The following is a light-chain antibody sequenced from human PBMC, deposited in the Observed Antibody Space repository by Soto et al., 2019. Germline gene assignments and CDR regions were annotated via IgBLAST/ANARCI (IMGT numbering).Light chain of an antibody. CDR1: QSVSSSY. Sequence: EIVLTQSPGTLSLSPGERATLSCRASQSVSSSYLDWYQQKPGQAPRLLIYGASSRATGIPDRFSGSGSGTDFTLTISRLEPEDFAVYYCHQYVSSPPITFGQGTRLEIK. CDR2: GAS. V-gene: IGKV3-20*01. CDR3: HQYVSSPPIT. J-gene: IGKJ5*01.